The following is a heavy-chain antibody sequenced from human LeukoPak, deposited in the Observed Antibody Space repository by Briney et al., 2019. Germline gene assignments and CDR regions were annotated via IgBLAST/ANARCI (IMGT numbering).Heavy chain of an antibody. CDR1: GYTFTSYY. Sequence: ASVKVSCKASGYTFTSYYTHWVRQAPGQGLEWMGVINPGSGSATYAQNFRGRVTMTRDTSTSTVYMDLSSLKSEDTAVYYCARGRIVGTTERLFDPWGQGTLVTVSS. CDR3: ARGRIVGTTERLFDP. CDR2: INPGSGSA. D-gene: IGHD1-26*01. V-gene: IGHV1-46*01. J-gene: IGHJ5*02.